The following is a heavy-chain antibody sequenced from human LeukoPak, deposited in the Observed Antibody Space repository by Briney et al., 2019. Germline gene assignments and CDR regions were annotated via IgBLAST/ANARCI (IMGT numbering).Heavy chain of an antibody. CDR3: ATQYYYGSGSYSYYFDY. CDR2: INPNSGGT. CDR1: GYTFTSYD. D-gene: IGHD3-10*01. J-gene: IGHJ4*02. V-gene: IGHV1-2*06. Sequence: ASVKVSCKASGYTFTSYDINWVRQATGQGLEWMGRINPNSGGTNYAQKFQGRVTMTRDTSISTAYMELSRLRSDDTAVYYCATQYYYGSGSYSYYFDYWGQGTLVTVSS.